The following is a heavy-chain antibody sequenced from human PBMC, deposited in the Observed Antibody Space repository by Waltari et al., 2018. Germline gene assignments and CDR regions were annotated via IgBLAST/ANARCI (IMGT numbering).Heavy chain of an antibody. CDR2: ISYDGSNK. D-gene: IGHD3-9*01. Sequence: EWVAVISYDGSNKYYADSVKGRFTISRDNSKNTLYLQMNSLRAEDTAVYYCARDRNDILTGYYKNYYYYGMDVWGQGTTVTVSS. CDR3: ARDRNDILTGYYKNYYYYGMDV. V-gene: IGHV3-30-3*01. J-gene: IGHJ6*02.